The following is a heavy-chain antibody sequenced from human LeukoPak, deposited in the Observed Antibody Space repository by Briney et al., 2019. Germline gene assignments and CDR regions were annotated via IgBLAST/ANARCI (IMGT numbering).Heavy chain of an antibody. CDR3: ARDWFHAIDY. CDR2: IRSDGSDT. Sequence: GGSLRLSCAASGFTFSDTWMHWVRQAPGKGLVWVSRIRSDGSDTRYAESVKGRFTISRDNAKNTLYLQMNGLRAEDTAVYYCARDWFHAIDYWGQGTLVTVSS. CDR1: GFTFSDTW. D-gene: IGHD2/OR15-2a*01. V-gene: IGHV3-74*01. J-gene: IGHJ4*02.